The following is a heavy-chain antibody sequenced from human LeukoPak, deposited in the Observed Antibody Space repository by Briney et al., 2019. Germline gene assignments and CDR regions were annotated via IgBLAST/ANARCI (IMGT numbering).Heavy chain of an antibody. J-gene: IGHJ4*02. CDR1: GYTFTSDG. V-gene: IGHV1-2*02. CDR2: INPNSGGT. CDR3: ARFLAAHSAIDY. Sequence: ASVKVSCKASGYTFTSDGISWVRQAPGQGLEWMGWINPNSGGTNYAQKFQGRVTMTRDTSISTAYMELSRLRSDDTAVYYCARFLAAHSAIDYWGQGTLVTVSS.